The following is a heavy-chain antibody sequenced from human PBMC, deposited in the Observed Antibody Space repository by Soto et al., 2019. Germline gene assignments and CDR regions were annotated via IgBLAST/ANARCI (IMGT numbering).Heavy chain of an antibody. CDR3: AKGTVDSIIEH. Sequence: SETLSLTCVVSDGSISSYDWWTWVRQPPGKGLEWIGKMYHSGGADYSPSLKSRVTISADSSKNHFSLRLTGVTAADTAVYYCAKGTVDSIIEHWGQGTQVTVSS. D-gene: IGHD1-1*01. J-gene: IGHJ4*02. CDR1: DGSISSYDW. CDR2: MYHSGGA. V-gene: IGHV4-4*02.